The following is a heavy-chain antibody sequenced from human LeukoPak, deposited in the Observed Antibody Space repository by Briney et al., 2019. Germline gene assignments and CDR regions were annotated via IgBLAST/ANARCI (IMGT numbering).Heavy chain of an antibody. J-gene: IGHJ3*02. D-gene: IGHD3-10*01. Sequence: GGSLRLSCAASGFTVSSNYMSWVRQAPGKGLEWVSVIYSGGSTYYADSVKGRFTISRDNSKNTLYLQMNSLRAEDTAVYYCAREGGALWRNAFDIWGQGTMVTVSS. CDR3: AREGGALWRNAFDI. V-gene: IGHV3-53*01. CDR2: IYSGGST. CDR1: GFTVSSNY.